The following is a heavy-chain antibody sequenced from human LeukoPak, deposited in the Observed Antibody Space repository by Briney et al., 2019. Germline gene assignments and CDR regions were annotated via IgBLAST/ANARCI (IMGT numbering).Heavy chain of an antibody. CDR3: TTDNMVHTSWVGYLQH. V-gene: IGHV3-15*01. Sequence: GGSLRLSCAASGFSFSNTWMSWVRQAPGKGLEWVGRIKSDGGTTDYAAPVEGRFTISRDDSKNMLYLQLNSLKTEDTAVYYCTTDNMVHTSWVGYLQHWGQGTLVSVSS. CDR1: GFSFSNTW. J-gene: IGHJ1*01. CDR2: IKSDGGTT. D-gene: IGHD4/OR15-4a*01.